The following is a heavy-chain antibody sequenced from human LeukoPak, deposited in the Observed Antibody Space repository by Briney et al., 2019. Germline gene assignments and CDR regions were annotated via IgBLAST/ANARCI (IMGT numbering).Heavy chain of an antibody. CDR1: GYSISSGYY. D-gene: IGHD4-17*01. J-gene: IGHJ4*02. CDR2: IYHSGST. V-gene: IGHV4-38-2*02. Sequence: SETLSLTCTVSGYSISSGYYWGWIRQPPGKGLEWIGSIYHSGSTYYNPSLKSRVTISVDTSKNQFSLKLSSVTAADTAVYYCARGDGDYDDYWGQGTLVTVSS. CDR3: ARGDGDYDDY.